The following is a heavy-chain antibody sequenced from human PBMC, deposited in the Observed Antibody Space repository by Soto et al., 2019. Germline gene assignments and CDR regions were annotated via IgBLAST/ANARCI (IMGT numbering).Heavy chain of an antibody. CDR3: AKTGCNGGSCFSWFDP. CDR1: GFILSDFA. D-gene: IGHD2-15*01. Sequence: QVQLVESGGGVVQPGGSLRLSCAASGFILSDFAMHWVRQAPGRGLEWVAVILKDGKSKYYADSVRGRFTISSDTSKDTIFLQLTSLRLDDSAVYYCAKTGCNGGSCFSWFDPWVQGTPVTVSS. J-gene: IGHJ5*02. V-gene: IGHV3-30*04. CDR2: ILKDGKSK.